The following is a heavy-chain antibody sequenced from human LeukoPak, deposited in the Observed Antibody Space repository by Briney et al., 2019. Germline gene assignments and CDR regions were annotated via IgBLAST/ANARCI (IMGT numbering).Heavy chain of an antibody. CDR2: SSGSGSTI. V-gene: IGHV3-11*01. CDR3: ARAPYGSSWYYFDY. D-gene: IGHD6-13*01. Sequence: GGSLRLSCAASGFSFSDYYMTWISQAPGNGPEWLSYSSGSGSTISYADSVKGRFTISRDNAKNSLYLQLNSLRAEDTAVYYCARAPYGSSWYYFDYWGQGSLVTVSS. CDR1: GFSFSDYY. J-gene: IGHJ4*02.